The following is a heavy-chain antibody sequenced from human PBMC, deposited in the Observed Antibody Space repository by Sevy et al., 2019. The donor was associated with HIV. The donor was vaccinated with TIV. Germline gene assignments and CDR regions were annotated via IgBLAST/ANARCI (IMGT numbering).Heavy chain of an antibody. J-gene: IGHJ4*02. CDR2: IKTKSEGETR. CDR1: GFTFSKAW. Sequence: GGSLRLSCEASGFTFSKAWMTWVRQVPGKGVEWVGRIKTKSEGETREYAAPVRDRFTISRDDSKNTVYLEMNSLKTEDTAVYYCSTVADWGQGILVTVSS. CDR3: STVAD. V-gene: IGHV3-15*01.